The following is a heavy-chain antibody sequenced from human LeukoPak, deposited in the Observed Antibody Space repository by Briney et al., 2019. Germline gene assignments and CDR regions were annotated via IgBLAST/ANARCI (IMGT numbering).Heavy chain of an antibody. J-gene: IGHJ4*02. CDR3: AREIYRPPPNTFDY. V-gene: IGHV4-39*07. CDR1: GGSISSSSYY. D-gene: IGHD3-16*02. Sequence: SETLSLTCTVSGGSISSSSYYWGWIRQPPGKGLEWIGSIYYSGSTYYNPSLKSRVTISVGTSKNQFSLKLSSVTAADTAVYYCAREIYRPPPNTFDYWGQGTLVTVSS. CDR2: IYYSGST.